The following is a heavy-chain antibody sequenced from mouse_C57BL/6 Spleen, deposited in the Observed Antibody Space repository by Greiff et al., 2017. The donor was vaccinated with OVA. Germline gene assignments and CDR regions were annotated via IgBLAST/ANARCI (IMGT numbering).Heavy chain of an antibody. CDR3: ARRGGFPYYGSSYGYFDV. CDR1: GYTFTDYY. Sequence: EVQLQQSGPELVKPGASVKISCKASGYTFTDYYMNWVKQSHGKSLEWIGDINPNNGGTSYNQKFKGKATLTVDKSSSTAYMELRSLTSEDSAVYYCARRGGFPYYGSSYGYFDVWGTGTTVTVSS. D-gene: IGHD1-1*01. J-gene: IGHJ1*03. V-gene: IGHV1-26*01. CDR2: INPNNGGT.